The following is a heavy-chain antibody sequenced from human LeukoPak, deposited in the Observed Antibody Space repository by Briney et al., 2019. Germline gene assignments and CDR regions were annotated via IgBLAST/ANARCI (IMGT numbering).Heavy chain of an antibody. D-gene: IGHD6-19*01. V-gene: IGHV4-30-2*01. CDR1: GGSISSGGYY. CDR3: ARAPGQWLPPLYY. Sequence: SQTLSLTCTVSGGSISSGGYYWSWIRQPPGKGLEWIGYIYHSGSTYYNPSLKSRVTISVDRSKNQFSLKLSSVTAADTAVYYCARAPGQWLPPLYYWGQGTLVTVSS. J-gene: IGHJ4*02. CDR2: IYHSGST.